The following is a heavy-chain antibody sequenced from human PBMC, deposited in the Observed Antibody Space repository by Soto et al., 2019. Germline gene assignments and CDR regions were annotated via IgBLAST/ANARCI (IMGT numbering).Heavy chain of an antibody. J-gene: IGHJ5*02. CDR1: GGSVSSGSHY. D-gene: IGHD3-3*02. CDR2: ISYSGSP. V-gene: IGHV4-61*01. Sequence: SATLSLTCTVSGGSVSSGSHYWSWIRQPPGKGLEWIAYISYSGSPDYNPSLKSRVSISVDMSKNQFSLKVRSVTAADTAVYYCARDFNFIFDDFADMRWNFDPWGQGTLVTVPQ. CDR3: ARDFNFIFDDFADMRWNFDP.